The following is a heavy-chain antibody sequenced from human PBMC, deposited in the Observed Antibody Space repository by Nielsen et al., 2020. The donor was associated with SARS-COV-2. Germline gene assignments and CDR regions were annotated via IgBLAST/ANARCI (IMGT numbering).Heavy chain of an antibody. J-gene: IGHJ4*02. V-gene: IGHV3-74*01. CDR2: INTDGSKS. CDR1: GFTFSTYY. D-gene: IGHD3-22*01. CDR3: VRVRDDGYYYDTGPYDY. Sequence: GESLKISCAGSGFTFSTYYMNWVRQAPGKGLMLVSRINTDGSKSAYADSVKGRFTISRDNARDTLYLQMNSLSAEDTAVYYCVRVRDDGYYYDTGPYDYWGQGALVTVSS.